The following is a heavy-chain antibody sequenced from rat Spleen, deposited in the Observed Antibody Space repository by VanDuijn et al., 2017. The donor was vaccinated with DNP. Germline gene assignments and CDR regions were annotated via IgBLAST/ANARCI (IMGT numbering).Heavy chain of an antibody. CDR3: ARHTYGHFFDY. Sequence: QVQLKESGPGLVQPSQTLSLACTVSGFSLTNYHVHWVRQPPGKSLMWMGTIWARGITDYNSTVQSRLRISRDTSKSQVFLEMNSLQPEDTGTYYCARHTYGHFFDYWGQGVMVTVSS. J-gene: IGHJ2*01. D-gene: IGHD2-1*01. V-gene: IGHV2-72*01. CDR2: IWARGIT. CDR1: GFSLTNYH.